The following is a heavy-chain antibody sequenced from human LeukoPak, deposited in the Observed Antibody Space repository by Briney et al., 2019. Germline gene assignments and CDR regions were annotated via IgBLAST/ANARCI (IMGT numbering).Heavy chain of an antibody. D-gene: IGHD3-10*01. CDR2: INPLDSDT. J-gene: IGHJ4*02. V-gene: IGHV5-51*01. Sequence: GESLKISCQGSGSPSDTYWIGWVRQPPGKGLEWMGIINPLDSDTRYSPSFQGQVTFSADKSITTAYLQSSSLAASDTAMYSWARQSRDGSKTRGYYFDGWGQGTLVTVST. CDR3: ARQSRDGSKTRGYYFDG. CDR1: GSPSDTYW.